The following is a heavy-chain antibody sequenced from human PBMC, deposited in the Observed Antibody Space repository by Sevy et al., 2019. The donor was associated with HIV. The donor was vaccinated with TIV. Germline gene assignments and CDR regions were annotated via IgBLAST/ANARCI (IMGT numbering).Heavy chain of an antibody. Sequence: SETLSLTCTVSGDSISSYYWSWIRQPPGKGLEWIGYIYYSGSTNYNPSLKSRVTISVDTSKNQFSLKLSSVTAADTAVYYCAREGTGGWLDYWGQGTLVTVSP. D-gene: IGHD6-19*01. V-gene: IGHV4-59*01. CDR3: AREGTGGWLDY. CDR2: IYYSGST. J-gene: IGHJ4*02. CDR1: GDSISSYY.